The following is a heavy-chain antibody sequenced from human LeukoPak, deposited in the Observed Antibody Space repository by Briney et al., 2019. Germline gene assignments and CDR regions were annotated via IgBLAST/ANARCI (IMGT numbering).Heavy chain of an antibody. CDR2: IRSKANSYAT. CDR3: TRRDQDGDY. D-gene: IGHD2-15*01. Sequence: PGGSLRLSCAASGFTFSGSAMHWVRQASGKGLEWVGRIRSKANSYATAYAASVKGRFTISRDDSKNTAYLQMNSLKTEDTAVYYCTRRDQDGDYWGQGTLVIVSS. V-gene: IGHV3-73*01. J-gene: IGHJ4*02. CDR1: GFTFSGSA.